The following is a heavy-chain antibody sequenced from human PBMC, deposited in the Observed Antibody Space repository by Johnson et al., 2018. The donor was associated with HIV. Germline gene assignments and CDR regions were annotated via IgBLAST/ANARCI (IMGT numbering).Heavy chain of an antibody. CDR1: GFTFSTYW. Sequence: VQLVESGGGLVQPGGSLRLSCAASGFTFSTYWMHWVRQVPGKGLMWVSRINNDGSSTNYADTVKGRFTISRDNAKNTLYLQMHSLRAEETAMYYCARDLLGYCTGGSCYSVVEAFDIWGQGTMVTVS. D-gene: IGHD2-15*01. V-gene: IGHV3-74*01. CDR3: ARDLLGYCTGGSCYSVVEAFDI. J-gene: IGHJ3*02. CDR2: INNDGSST.